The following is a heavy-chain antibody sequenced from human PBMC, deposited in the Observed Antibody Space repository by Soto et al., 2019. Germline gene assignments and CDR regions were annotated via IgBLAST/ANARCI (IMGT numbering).Heavy chain of an antibody. CDR1: GFTFSSYA. CDR2: ISGSGGST. V-gene: IGHV3-23*01. J-gene: IGHJ3*02. Sequence: EVQLLESGGGLVQPGGSLRLSCAASGFTFSSYAMSWVRQAPGKGLEWVSAISGSGGSTYYADSVKGRFTISRDNSKNTLYLQMNSLRAEDTAVYYCAKDQGTMIVVASPLGDIWGQGTMVTVSS. CDR3: AKDQGTMIVVASPLGDI. D-gene: IGHD3-22*01.